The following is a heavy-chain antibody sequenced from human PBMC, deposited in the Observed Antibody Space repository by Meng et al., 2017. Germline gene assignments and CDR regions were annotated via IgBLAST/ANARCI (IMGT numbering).Heavy chain of an antibody. D-gene: IGHD1-26*01. V-gene: IGHV1-8*01. CDR1: GYTFTSFD. Sequence: QVQLVQSWAEVKKLGASVKVSCKAFGYTFTSFDFNWLRQATGQGLEWMGWVNPSSGNAGYAQKFQGRVTMTRDTSTTTVYMELSSLTSDDTAVYYCVRRGSDYIYDSWGQGTLVTVSS. CDR3: VRRGSDYIYDS. CDR2: VNPSSGNA. J-gene: IGHJ4*02.